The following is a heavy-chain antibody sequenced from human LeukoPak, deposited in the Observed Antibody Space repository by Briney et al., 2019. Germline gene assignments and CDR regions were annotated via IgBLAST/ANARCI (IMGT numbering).Heavy chain of an antibody. CDR2: ISAYNANT. CDR3: TRDRLLDFSGSGNPTYVDY. Sequence: ASVKVSCKASGYTFTSYGLSWVRQAPGQGREWMGWISAYNANTNYAPRLQGRVTMTTDTFTSTAYMELRSLRSDDTAVYYCTRDRLLDFSGSGNPTYVDYWGQGTLVTVSS. CDR1: GYTFTSYG. J-gene: IGHJ4*02. D-gene: IGHD3-10*01. V-gene: IGHV1-18*01.